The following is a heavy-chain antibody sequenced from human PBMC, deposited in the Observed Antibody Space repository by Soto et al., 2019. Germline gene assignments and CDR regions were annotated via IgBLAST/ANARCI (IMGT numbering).Heavy chain of an antibody. Sequence: SETLSLTCAVYGGSFSGYYWSWIRQPPGKGLEWIGEINHSGSTNYNPSLKSRVTISVDTSKNQFSLKLSSVTAADTAVYYCARGLRGYYDSTGYPYYFDYWGQGTLVTVSS. CDR1: GGSFSGYY. J-gene: IGHJ4*02. CDR2: INHSGST. CDR3: ARGLRGYYDSTGYPYYFDY. D-gene: IGHD3-22*01. V-gene: IGHV4-34*01.